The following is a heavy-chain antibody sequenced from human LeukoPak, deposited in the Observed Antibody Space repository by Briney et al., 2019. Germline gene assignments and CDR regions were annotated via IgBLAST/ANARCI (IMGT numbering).Heavy chain of an antibody. CDR2: ISYSGST. D-gene: IGHD2-8*01. J-gene: IGHJ4*02. V-gene: IGHV4-39*07. Sequence: SETLSLTCAVSGGSITSSKYFWGWIRQPPGKELELIGIISYSGSTDYNPSLKSRVTISTDTSTNQFSLKLTTVTAADTAVYYCAGLGVMVLVYQFEYWGRGTPVTVSS. CDR3: AGLGVMVLVYQFEY. CDR1: GGSITSSKYF.